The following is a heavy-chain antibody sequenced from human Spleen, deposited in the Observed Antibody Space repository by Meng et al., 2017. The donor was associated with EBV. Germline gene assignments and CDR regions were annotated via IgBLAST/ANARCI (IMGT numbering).Heavy chain of an antibody. J-gene: IGHJ2*01. Sequence: QVHLQQWGGGRLKPSGTLSLSCAVNGGAFSRPFWSWIRQPPGKGLEWVGEINSSGSTEYNPSLKSRVTISEDTSRNQVSLKVRSVTAADTAVYYCARGGPYYFDIWGRGTLVTVSS. V-gene: IGHV4-34*01. CDR1: GGAFSRPF. CDR3: ARGGPYYFDI. CDR2: INSSGST.